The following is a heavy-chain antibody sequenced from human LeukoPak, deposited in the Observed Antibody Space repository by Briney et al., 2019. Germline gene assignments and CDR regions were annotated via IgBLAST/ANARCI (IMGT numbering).Heavy chain of an antibody. V-gene: IGHV1-46*01. CDR2: NNPSGGNT. J-gene: IGHJ3*02. CDR3: ARAPLYEYRADNAFDI. Sequence: GASVTVSFTASGYTFTIYYMHWVRQAPGQGLEWMGINNPSGGNTSYAQKFQGRVTMTRDMSTSTVYMEMSSLRSEDTAVYYCARAPLYEYRADNAFDIWGQGTMVTVSS. D-gene: IGHD3-16*01. CDR1: GYTFTIYY.